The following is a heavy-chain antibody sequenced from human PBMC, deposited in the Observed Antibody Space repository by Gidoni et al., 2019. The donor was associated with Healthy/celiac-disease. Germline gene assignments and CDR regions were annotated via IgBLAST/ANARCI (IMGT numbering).Heavy chain of an antibody. Sequence: QVHLPESGPALVQPSETLSLTCTVSGCSISSYYWRWIRQPPGKGLEWIGYIYYSGSTNYNTSLKSRVTISVDTSKNQCALKLSAVTAADTAVYYCARHQPAMGAFDIWGQGTMVTVSS. V-gene: IGHV4-59*01. D-gene: IGHD2-2*01. CDR3: ARHQPAMGAFDI. CDR2: IYYSGST. J-gene: IGHJ3*02. CDR1: GCSISSYY.